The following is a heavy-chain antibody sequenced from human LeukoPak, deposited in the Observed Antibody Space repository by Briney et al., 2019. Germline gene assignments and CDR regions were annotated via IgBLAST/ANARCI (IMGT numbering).Heavy chain of an antibody. J-gene: IGHJ4*02. D-gene: IGHD6-19*01. V-gene: IGHV3-30-3*01. CDR3: ARDAGGYSSGYFDY. CDR2: ISYDGSNK. CDR1: GFTFSSYA. Sequence: GGSLRLSCAASGFTFSSYAMHWVRQAPGKGLEWVAVISYDGSNKYYADSVKGRFTISRDNSKNTLYLQMNSLRAEDTAVYYCARDAGGYSSGYFDYWGQGTLVTVSS.